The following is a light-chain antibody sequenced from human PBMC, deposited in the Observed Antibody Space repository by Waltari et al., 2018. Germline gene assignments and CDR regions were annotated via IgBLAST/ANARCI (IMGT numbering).Light chain of an antibody. Sequence: DVVMTQTPLSLSVTPGQPASISCKSSQTLLHSDGQTYLYWFLQKPGQSPQLLIYAVSSRLSGVSTKFSGSGSGTDFTLKIGRVEAEDVGIYYCMQGLHLPRTFGQGTKVEMK. CDR3: MQGLHLPRT. V-gene: IGKV2-29*02. CDR1: QTLLHSDGQTY. J-gene: IGKJ1*01. CDR2: AVS.